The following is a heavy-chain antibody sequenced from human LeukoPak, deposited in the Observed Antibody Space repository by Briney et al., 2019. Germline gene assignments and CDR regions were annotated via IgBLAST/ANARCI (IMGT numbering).Heavy chain of an antibody. CDR2: IYYSGST. CDR1: GGSISSYY. D-gene: IGHD3-22*01. Sequence: SETLSLTCTVSGGSISSYYWGWIRQPPGKGLEWIESIYYSGSTYYNPSLKSRVTISVDTSKNQFSLKLSSVTAAGTAVYYCARRSDSSGYYSDYWGQGTLVTVSS. V-gene: IGHV4-39*01. J-gene: IGHJ4*02. CDR3: ARRSDSSGYYSDY.